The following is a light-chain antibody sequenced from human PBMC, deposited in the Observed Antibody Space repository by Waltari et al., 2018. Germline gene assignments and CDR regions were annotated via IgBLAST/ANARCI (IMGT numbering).Light chain of an antibody. V-gene: IGKV3-15*01. CDR1: QSVRTN. J-gene: IGKJ3*01. Sequence: EIVMTQSPATLSVSPGDRATLSCRASQSVRTNLAWFQQKPGQPPRLLISGASTRATGIPARFSGSGSGTEFTLTITVLQSEDFAVYYCHEYEYWPPGTFGPGTKVEIK. CDR3: HEYEYWPPGT. CDR2: GAS.